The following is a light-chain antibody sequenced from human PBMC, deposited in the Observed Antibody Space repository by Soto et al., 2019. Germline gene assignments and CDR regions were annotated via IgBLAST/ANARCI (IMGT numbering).Light chain of an antibody. J-gene: IGKJ4*01. CDR3: QQYSNGPLT. CDR1: HSVSNN. Sequence: IGMTHSPPILSESTGERATLSCRASHSVSNNLAWYQQKPGQAPRLLIYGASTRATGIPARFSGSGSGTEFTLTISSLQSEDSAVYYCQQYSNGPLTFDGGTKVDIK. V-gene: IGKV3-15*01. CDR2: GAS.